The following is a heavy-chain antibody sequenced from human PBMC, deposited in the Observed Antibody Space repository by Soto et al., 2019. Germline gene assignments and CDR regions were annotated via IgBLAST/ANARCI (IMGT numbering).Heavy chain of an antibody. Sequence: HPGGSLRLSCAASGFTFSSYDMHWVRQATGKGLEWVSAIGTAGDPYYPGSVKGRFTISRENAKNSLYLQMNSLRAGDTAVYYCARATGIAVAGTGGYYLDYWGQGTMLTVSS. CDR3: ARATGIAVAGTGGYYLDY. CDR1: GFTFSSYD. V-gene: IGHV3-13*05. D-gene: IGHD6-19*01. CDR2: IGTAGDP. J-gene: IGHJ4*02.